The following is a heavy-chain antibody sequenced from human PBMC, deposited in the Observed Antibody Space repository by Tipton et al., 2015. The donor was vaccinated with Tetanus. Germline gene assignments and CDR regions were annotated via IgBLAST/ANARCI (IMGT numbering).Heavy chain of an antibody. CDR3: AKGGGGTSSWPFDY. CDR2: ISRSSSTI. CDR1: GFTFSDYY. D-gene: IGHD6-13*01. Sequence: SLRLSCAASGFTFSDYYMTWIRQAPGKGLEWVSYISRSSSTIYYADSVKGRFTISRDNAKNSLYLQMNSLRAEDTALYYCAKGGGGTSSWPFDYWGQGTLVTVSS. V-gene: IGHV3-11*01. J-gene: IGHJ4*02.